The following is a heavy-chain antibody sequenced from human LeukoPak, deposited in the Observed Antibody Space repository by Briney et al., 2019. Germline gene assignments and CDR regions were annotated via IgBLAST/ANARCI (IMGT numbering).Heavy chain of an antibody. CDR3: ARDRGVAQVWVEFDS. CDR1: GFTFSSDG. J-gene: IGHJ5*01. D-gene: IGHD3-16*01. V-gene: IGHV3-33*01. Sequence: GGSLTLSRAASGFTFSSDGLHWVRQAPAKGLEWVAVIWYDGSNKYYADPVKGRFTISRDNPKNTVYLQMNRLRVEDTAVYFCARDRGVAQVWVEFDSWGQGTLVTVSS. CDR2: IWYDGSNK.